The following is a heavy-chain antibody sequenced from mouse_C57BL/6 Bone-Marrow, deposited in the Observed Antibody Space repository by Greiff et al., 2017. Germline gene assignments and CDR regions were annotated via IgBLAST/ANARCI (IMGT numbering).Heavy chain of an antibody. CDR2: IDPSDSYT. J-gene: IGHJ2*01. Sequence: QVQLQQPGAELVRPGTSVKLSCKASGYTFTSYWMHWVKQRPGQGLEWIGVIDPSDSYTNYNQKFKGKATLTVDTSSSTAYMQLSSLTSEDSAVYYCARVVHYYGSIYDYFDYWGQGTTLTVSS. CDR3: ARVVHYYGSIYDYFDY. V-gene: IGHV1-59*01. D-gene: IGHD1-1*01. CDR1: GYTFTSYW.